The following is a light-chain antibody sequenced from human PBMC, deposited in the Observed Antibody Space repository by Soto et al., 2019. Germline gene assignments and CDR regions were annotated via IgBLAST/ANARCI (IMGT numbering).Light chain of an antibody. CDR1: QRISNSY. J-gene: IGKJ2*01. CDR2: DAS. Sequence: EIVLTHSPGTLSLSPGERATLSCRASQRISNSYLAWYQQKPGQAPRLLLYDASSRATGIPDRVSGSGSGTDFTLTISRLEPEDFAVYYCQQYGRPPFAFGQGTKVVIK. CDR3: QQYGRPPFA. V-gene: IGKV3-20*01.